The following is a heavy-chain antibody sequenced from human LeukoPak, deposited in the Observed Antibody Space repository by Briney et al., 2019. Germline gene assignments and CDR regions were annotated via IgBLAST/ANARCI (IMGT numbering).Heavy chain of an antibody. CDR3: ARHDSSGWQSTEYHWFDP. V-gene: IGHV4-59*08. Sequence: PSETLSLTCTVSGGSISSYYWNWIRQPPGKGLEWIGYIYYSGSTNYNASLKSRVTISVDTSKNQFSLKLSSVTAADTAVYYCARHDSSGWQSTEYHWFDPWGQGTLVTVSS. D-gene: IGHD6-19*01. J-gene: IGHJ5*02. CDR2: IYYSGST. CDR1: GGSISSYY.